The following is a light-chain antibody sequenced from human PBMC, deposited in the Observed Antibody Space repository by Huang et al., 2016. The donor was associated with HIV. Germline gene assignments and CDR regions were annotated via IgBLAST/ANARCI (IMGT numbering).Light chain of an antibody. J-gene: IGKJ4*01. V-gene: IGKV3-11*01. Sequence: EVVLTQSPPTLSLFPGETATISCRASPTMGTYVACYQHRPSQGPRLVICDGSNRAADVLARFSGSGSGTTLSLSISVLESEDFGVYYCQQRRSWPLTFGGGTNVEV. CDR3: QQRRSWPLT. CDR2: DGS. CDR1: PTMGTY.